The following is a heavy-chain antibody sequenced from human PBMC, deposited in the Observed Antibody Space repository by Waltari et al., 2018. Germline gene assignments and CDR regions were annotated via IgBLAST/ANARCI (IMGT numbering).Heavy chain of an antibody. D-gene: IGHD5-12*01. CDR2: IKEDGSEE. V-gene: IGHV3-7*01. J-gene: IGHJ4*02. CDR1: GFMFSTNW. CDR3: ARDGDGYPD. Sequence: EVKLVDSGGGLVQPGGALRLSCAASGFMFSTNWMSWDRQAPGKGLEWVANIKEDGSEEYYVDSVKGRFTISRDNAKTSLYLQMNSLRVEDTAVYYCARDGDGYPDWGQGSLVIVSS.